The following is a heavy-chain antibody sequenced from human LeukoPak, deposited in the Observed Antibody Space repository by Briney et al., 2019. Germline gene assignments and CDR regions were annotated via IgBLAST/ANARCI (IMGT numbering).Heavy chain of an antibody. Sequence: SETLSLTCTVSGGSISSYYWSWIRQPPGKGLEWIGYIYYSGSTYYNPSLKSRVTISVDTSKNQFSLKLSSVTAADTAVYYCARQGWGYYDSSGYVYYWGQGTLVTVSS. J-gene: IGHJ4*02. CDR2: IYYSGST. D-gene: IGHD3-22*01. CDR3: ARQGWGYYDSSGYVYY. CDR1: GGSISSYY. V-gene: IGHV4-59*08.